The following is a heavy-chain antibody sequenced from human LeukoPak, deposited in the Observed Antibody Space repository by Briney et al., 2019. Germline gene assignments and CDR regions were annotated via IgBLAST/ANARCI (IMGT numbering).Heavy chain of an antibody. CDR1: GFTFSSYA. CDR2: ISYDGSNK. CDR3: ARAGAMIFGNWFDP. J-gene: IGHJ5*02. D-gene: IGHD3/OR15-3a*01. V-gene: IGHV3-30*07. Sequence: GGSLRLSCAASGFTFSSYAMHWVRQAPGKGLEWVAVISYDGSNKYYADSVKGRFTISRDNSKNTLFVQMDILRAEDTAVYYCARAGAMIFGNWFDPWGQGTLVTVSS.